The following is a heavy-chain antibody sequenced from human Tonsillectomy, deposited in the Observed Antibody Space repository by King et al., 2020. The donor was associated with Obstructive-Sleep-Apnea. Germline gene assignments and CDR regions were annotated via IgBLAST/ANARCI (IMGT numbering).Heavy chain of an antibody. V-gene: IGHV3-30-3*01. Sequence: VQLVESWGGVVQPGRSLRLSCAASGFTFSSYAMHWVRQAPGKGLEWVAVISYDGSNKYYADSVKGRFTISRDNSKNTLYLQMNSLRAEDTAVYYCARDRISMVRGVISYYYYGMDVWGQGTTVTVSS. D-gene: IGHD3-10*01. CDR3: ARDRISMVRGVISYYYYGMDV. CDR2: ISYDGSNK. CDR1: GFTFSSYA. J-gene: IGHJ6*02.